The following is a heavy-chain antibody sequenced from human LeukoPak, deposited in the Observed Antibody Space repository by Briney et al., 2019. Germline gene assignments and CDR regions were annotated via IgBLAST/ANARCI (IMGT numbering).Heavy chain of an antibody. V-gene: IGHV1-69*13. CDR2: IIPIFGTA. CDR3: AIPVGNWFDP. J-gene: IGHJ5*02. Sequence: ASVKVSCKASGYTFTSYYMHWVRQAPGQGLEWMGGIIPIFGTANYAQKFQGRVTITADESTSTAYMELSSLRSEDTAVYYCAIPVGNWFDPWGQGTLVTVSS. D-gene: IGHD2-15*01. CDR1: GYTFTSYY.